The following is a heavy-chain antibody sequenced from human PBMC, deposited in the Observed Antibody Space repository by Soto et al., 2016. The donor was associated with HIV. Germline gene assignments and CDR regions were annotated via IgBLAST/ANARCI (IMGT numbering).Heavy chain of an antibody. V-gene: IGHV3-15*01. CDR3: TSEITVMDCTGSGPCNRGPGWFDP. D-gene: IGHD2-8*02. CDR1: GFTFSDAG. CDR2: IKTISDGGTT. Sequence: EAQLVESGGGLVKPGGSLRLSCVASGFTFSDAGMNWVRQAPGKGLEWVAHIKTISDGGTTDYAAPVKDRFTISRDDSENTFYLQMNSLKVEDTAVYFCTSEITVMDCTGSGPCNRGPGWFDPWGQGTLVTVSS. J-gene: IGHJ5*02.